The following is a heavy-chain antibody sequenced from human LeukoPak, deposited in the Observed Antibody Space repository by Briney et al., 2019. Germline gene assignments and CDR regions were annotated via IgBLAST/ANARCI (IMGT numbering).Heavy chain of an antibody. D-gene: IGHD5-24*01. CDR2: IKQDGSDT. CDR3: TRVGYIDEGIDY. V-gene: IGHV3-7*04. Sequence: GGSLRLSCAASGFTFDTHWMSWVRQPPGKGLEWVANIKQDGSDTYYVDSVKGRFTISRDNAKNSLYLQMNSLRAEDTAIYYCTRVGYIDEGIDYWGQGTLVTVSS. J-gene: IGHJ4*02. CDR1: GFTFDTHW.